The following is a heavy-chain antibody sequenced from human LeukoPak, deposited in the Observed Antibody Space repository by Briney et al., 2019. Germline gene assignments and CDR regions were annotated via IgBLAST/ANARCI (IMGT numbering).Heavy chain of an antibody. J-gene: IGHJ5*02. D-gene: IGHD2-2*01. CDR2: IYSGGST. Sequence: GGSLRLSCAASGFTVSSNYMSWVRQAPGKGLEWVSVIYSGGSTYYADSVKGRFTISRDNSKNTLYLQMNSLRAEDTAVYYCARGPPTILGGFDPWGQGTPVTVSS. CDR3: ARGPPTILGGFDP. V-gene: IGHV3-53*01. CDR1: GFTVSSNY.